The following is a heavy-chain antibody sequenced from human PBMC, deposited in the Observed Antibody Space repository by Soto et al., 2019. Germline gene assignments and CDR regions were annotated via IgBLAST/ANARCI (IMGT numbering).Heavy chain of an antibody. CDR1: GFTFSTYA. J-gene: IGHJ4*02. D-gene: IGHD3-10*01. Sequence: EVQLLESGGGLVQPGGSLRLSCAASGFTFSTYAMVWVRQAPGKGLEWVSVIRASGDNTYYTDSVKGRFTVSRDNSKNTQYLQMNSLRAEDTAVYSCAKGGSSFYFDFWGQGTLVTVSS. V-gene: IGHV3-23*01. CDR2: IRASGDNT. CDR3: AKGGSSFYFDF.